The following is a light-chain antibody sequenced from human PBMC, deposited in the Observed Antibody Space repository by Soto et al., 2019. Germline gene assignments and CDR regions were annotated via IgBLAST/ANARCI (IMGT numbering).Light chain of an antibody. Sequence: ESVLTQSPGTLSLSPGERATLSCRASQSVSSSYFAWYQQRFGQAPRLLIYGASSRATGIPDRFSGSGSGTDFTLTISRLEPEDFAVYYCQQYGSSSWTFGQGTKVDNK. J-gene: IGKJ1*01. CDR2: GAS. CDR1: QSVSSSY. CDR3: QQYGSSSWT. V-gene: IGKV3-20*01.